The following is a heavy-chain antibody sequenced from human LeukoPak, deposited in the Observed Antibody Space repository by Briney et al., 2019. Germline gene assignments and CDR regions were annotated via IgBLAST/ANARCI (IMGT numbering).Heavy chain of an antibody. CDR1: GYTFTSYY. D-gene: IGHD3-10*02. Sequence: ASVKVSCKASGYTFTSYYMHWVRQAPGQGLEWMGIINPSGGSTTYAQKFQGRVTMTRDMSTSTVYMELSSLRSEDTAVYYCARAPTYVAYHYYMDVWGKGTTVTISS. CDR2: INPSGGST. V-gene: IGHV1-46*01. J-gene: IGHJ6*03. CDR3: ARAPTYVAYHYYMDV.